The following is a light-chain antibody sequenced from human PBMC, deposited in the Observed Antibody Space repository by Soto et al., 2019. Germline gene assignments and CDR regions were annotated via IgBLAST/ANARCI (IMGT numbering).Light chain of an antibody. CDR3: QVWHSTSVRV. CDR1: NIGAKG. Sequence: ELTQPPSVSVAPGQTASITCGGNNIGAKGVHWYQQKNPGQAPVLVVFDDRARPSAIPERFSGSNSGNTATLTISRVEAGDEADYYCQVWHSTSVRVFGGGTKLTVL. J-gene: IGLJ2*01. V-gene: IGLV3-21*02. CDR2: DDR.